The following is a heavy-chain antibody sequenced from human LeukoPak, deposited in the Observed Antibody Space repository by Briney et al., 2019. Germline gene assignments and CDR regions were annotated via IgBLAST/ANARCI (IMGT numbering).Heavy chain of an antibody. Sequence: SETLSLTCTVSGNTINPYHWTWIRQTAGKGLEWIGRVHMSGSTNYNPSLWSRVAISMDNSKNQFSLKVNSVTAADTGVYYCARDESSRDDSGGYHYWGQGTLVTVSS. V-gene: IGHV4-4*07. J-gene: IGHJ4*02. CDR2: VHMSGST. CDR3: ARDESSRDDSGGYHY. CDR1: GNTINPYH. D-gene: IGHD3-22*01.